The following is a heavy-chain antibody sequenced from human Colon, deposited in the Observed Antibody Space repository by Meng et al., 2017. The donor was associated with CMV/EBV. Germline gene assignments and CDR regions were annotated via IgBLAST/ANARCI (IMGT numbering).Heavy chain of an antibody. CDR2: MYQGGST. CDR1: NGSISNSY. V-gene: IGHV4-59*01. J-gene: IGHJ5*02. Sequence: SETLSLTCTVSNGSISNSYCSWIRQSPGKGLEWIGHMYQGGSTKYNPSLESRITMSVDTSTNQFSLRLSSVTAEDTAVYYCARGRNWFDPWGRGTLVTVSS. CDR3: ARGRNWFDP.